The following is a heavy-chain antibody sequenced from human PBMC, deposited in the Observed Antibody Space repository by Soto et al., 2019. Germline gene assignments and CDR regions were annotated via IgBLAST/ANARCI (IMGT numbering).Heavy chain of an antibody. J-gene: IGHJ3*02. V-gene: IGHV3-74*01. CDR2: IYTDGSRT. D-gene: IGHD4-17*01. CDR3: ARGVRGSYGLDI. CDR1: GFTFSDYW. Sequence: EVQLVESGGGLVPPGGSLRLSCAVSGFTFSDYWMHWVRQAPGKGLLWVSRIYTDGSRTNYADSVKGRFTISRDNAENTLYLQMNSLRADETAVYYCARGVRGSYGLDIWGQGTMVTVSS.